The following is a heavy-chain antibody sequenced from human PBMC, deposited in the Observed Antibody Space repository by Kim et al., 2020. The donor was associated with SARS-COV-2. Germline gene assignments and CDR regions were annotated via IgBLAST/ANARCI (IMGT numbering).Heavy chain of an antibody. CDR1: GGSISSSNW. Sequence: SETLSLTCAVSGGSISSSNWWSWVRQPPGKGLEWIGEIYHSGSTNYNPSLKSRVTISVDKSKNQFSLKLSSVTAADTAVYYCARVDPPYDYVWGSYRWYYFDYWGQGTLVTVSS. D-gene: IGHD3-16*02. V-gene: IGHV4-4*02. CDR3: ARVDPPYDYVWGSYRWYYFDY. J-gene: IGHJ4*02. CDR2: IYHSGST.